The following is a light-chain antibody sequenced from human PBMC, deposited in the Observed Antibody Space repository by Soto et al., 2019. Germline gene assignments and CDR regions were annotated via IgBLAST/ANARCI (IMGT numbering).Light chain of an antibody. Sequence: QSVLTQPASVSVSPGQSITISCTGTSSDVGSYNYVSWYQQHPGKAPKLMIYEVSDRPSGISSRFSGSKSGNTASLTISGLQTEDEADYYCSSYTSSSTLFGTGTKVTV. V-gene: IGLV2-14*01. CDR1: SSDVGSYNY. CDR3: SSYTSSSTL. CDR2: EVS. J-gene: IGLJ1*01.